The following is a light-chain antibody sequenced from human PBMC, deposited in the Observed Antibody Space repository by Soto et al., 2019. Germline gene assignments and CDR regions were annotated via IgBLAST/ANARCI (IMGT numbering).Light chain of an antibody. CDR2: GAS. V-gene: IGKV3-20*01. Sequence: EIVLKQSPGPLALSPGERATLSCRASPRVSNNYLAWYQQKPGQAPRLLIYGASNRATGIPDRFSGSGSGADFTLTISRLEPEDFAVYYCQQYGSSGTFGQGTKVEIK. CDR1: PRVSNNY. J-gene: IGKJ1*01. CDR3: QQYGSSGT.